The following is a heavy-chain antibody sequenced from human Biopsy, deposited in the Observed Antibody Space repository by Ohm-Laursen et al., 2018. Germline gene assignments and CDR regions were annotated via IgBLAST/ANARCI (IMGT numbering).Heavy chain of an antibody. CDR2: ISSSGSTI. CDR1: GFTFSSYE. D-gene: IGHD6-19*01. V-gene: IGHV3-48*03. Sequence: GSLRLSCTASGFTFSSYEMNWVRQAPGKGLEWVSYISSSGSTIYYADSVKGRFTISRDNAKNSLYLQMNSLRAEDTAVYYCARDYPSYSSGRYREPPIQCWGQGTLVTVSS. CDR3: ARDYPSYSSGRYREPPIQC. J-gene: IGHJ4*02.